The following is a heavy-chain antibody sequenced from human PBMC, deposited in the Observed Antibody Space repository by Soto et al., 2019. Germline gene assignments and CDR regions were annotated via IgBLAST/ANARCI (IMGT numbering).Heavy chain of an antibody. V-gene: IGHV1-3*01. J-gene: IGHJ5*02. CDR2: INAANGDT. CDR1: GYTFTSYG. Sequence: ASVKVSCKASGYTFTSYGIHWVRQAPGQRLEWMGWINAANGDTKYSPKFQGRVSITRDTSASTAYMGLSSLRSEDTAVYYCVRRHVSATGIDWFDPWGQGTLVTVSS. CDR3: VRRHVSATGIDWFDP. D-gene: IGHD6-13*01.